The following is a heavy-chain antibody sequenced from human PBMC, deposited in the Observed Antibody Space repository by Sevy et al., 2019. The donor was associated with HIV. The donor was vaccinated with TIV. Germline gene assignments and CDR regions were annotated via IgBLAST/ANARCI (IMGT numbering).Heavy chain of an antibody. V-gene: IGHV3-33*01. CDR1: GFTFSSYG. J-gene: IGHJ6*01. Sequence: GGSLRLSCAASGFTFSSYGMHWVRQAPGKGLEWVAVIWYAGSNKYYADSVKGRFTISRDNSKNTLYLQMNSLRAEDTAVYYCARWFGELFDPTDYYYYGTDVWGQGTTVTVSS. CDR3: ARWFGELFDPTDYYYYGTDV. CDR2: IWYAGSNK. D-gene: IGHD3-10*01.